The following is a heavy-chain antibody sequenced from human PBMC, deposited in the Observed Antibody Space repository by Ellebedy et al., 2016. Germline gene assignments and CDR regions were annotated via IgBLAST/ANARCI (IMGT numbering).Heavy chain of an antibody. V-gene: IGHV3-66*01. CDR2: IYSGGST. CDR3: ARDRSLVGAGFDY. J-gene: IGHJ4*02. D-gene: IGHD1-26*01. Sequence: GESLKISCAASGFTVSSNYMSWVRQAPGKGLEWVSVIYSGGSTYYADSVKGRFTISRDNSNNTLYLQMVSLRAEDTAVYYCARDRSLVGAGFDYWGQGTLVTVSS. CDR1: GFTVSSNY.